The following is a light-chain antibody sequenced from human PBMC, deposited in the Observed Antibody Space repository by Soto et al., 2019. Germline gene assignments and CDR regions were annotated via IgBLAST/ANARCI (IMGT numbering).Light chain of an antibody. CDR3: CSYAGSSTFV. V-gene: IGLV2-23*03. CDR1: SSDVGSYNL. CDR2: EGT. Sequence: QSALTQPASVSGSPGQSITISCTGTSSDVGSYNLVSWYQQHPGKAPKLMIYEGTKRPSGVSNRFSGSKSGTTASLTISGLQAEDEADYYCCSYAGSSTFVFGGGPKVT. J-gene: IGLJ2*01.